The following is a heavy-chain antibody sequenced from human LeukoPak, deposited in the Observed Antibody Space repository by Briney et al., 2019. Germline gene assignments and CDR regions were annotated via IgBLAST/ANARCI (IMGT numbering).Heavy chain of an antibody. CDR3: ARPETLPGFHDAFDL. CDR2: IIPITGVA. V-gene: IGHV1-69*04. CDR1: SFTSEV. J-gene: IGHJ3*01. Sequence: SVKVSCKASSFTSEVINWLRQGPGHGLEWLGRIIPITGVADYAQKFQGRLTITVHRPTSSSYMELSSLISEDTAVYYCARPETLPGFHDAFDLWGQGTMVTVSS. D-gene: IGHD3-9*01.